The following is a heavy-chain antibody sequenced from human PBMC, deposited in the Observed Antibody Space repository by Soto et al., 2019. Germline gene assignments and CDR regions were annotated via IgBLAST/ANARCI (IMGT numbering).Heavy chain of an antibody. J-gene: IGHJ4*02. CDR3: ARGTVHFDY. V-gene: IGHV3-33*01. Sequence: QVQLVESGGGVVQPGRSLRLSCAASGFTFSSHGMHLVRQAPGKGLEWVAVIWHDGSKKYYADSVKGRFTISRENSKNTLYLQMNSLRAEDTAVYYCARGTVHFDYWGQGTLVTVSS. CDR1: GFTFSSHG. CDR2: IWHDGSKK. D-gene: IGHD1-1*01.